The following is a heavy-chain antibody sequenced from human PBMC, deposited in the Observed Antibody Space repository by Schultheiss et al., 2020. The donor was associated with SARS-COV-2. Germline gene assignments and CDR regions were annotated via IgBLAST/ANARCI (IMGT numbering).Heavy chain of an antibody. CDR2: IYSGGST. Sequence: GGSLRLSCAASGFTVSSNYMSWVRQAPGKGLEWVSVIYSGGSTYYADSVKGRFTISRDNSKNTLYLQMNSLRAEDTAVYYCARDKHYYDSSGILYYYYYMDVWGKGTTVTVSS. J-gene: IGHJ6*03. D-gene: IGHD3-22*01. CDR1: GFTVSSNY. CDR3: ARDKHYYDSSGILYYYYYMDV. V-gene: IGHV3-66*01.